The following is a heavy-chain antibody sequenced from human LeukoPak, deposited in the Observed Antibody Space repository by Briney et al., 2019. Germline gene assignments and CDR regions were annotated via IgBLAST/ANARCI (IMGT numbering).Heavy chain of an antibody. CDR1: GFTFSSYA. J-gene: IGHJ3*02. CDR3: ARVGYYDSSGYLDAFDI. D-gene: IGHD3-22*01. Sequence: GRSLRLSRAASGFTFSSYAMHWVRQAPGKGLEWVAVISYDGSNKYYADSVKGRFTISRDNSKNTLYLQMNSLRAEDTAVYYCARVGYYDSSGYLDAFDIWGQGTMVTVSS. CDR2: ISYDGSNK. V-gene: IGHV3-30-3*01.